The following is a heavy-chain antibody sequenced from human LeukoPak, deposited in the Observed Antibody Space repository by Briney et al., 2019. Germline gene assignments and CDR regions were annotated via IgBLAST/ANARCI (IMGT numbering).Heavy chain of an antibody. CDR1: DGSISSSTY. CDR3: ARHGVLTDYKPYFDY. J-gene: IGHJ4*02. Sequence: KPSETLSLTCTVSDGSISSSTYWGWIRQPPGKGLEWIGSIYYSGNTYYNPSLKSRVTISVDTSKNQFSLKLSSVTAADTAVFYCARHGVLTDYKPYFDYWGQGTRVTVSS. V-gene: IGHV4-39*01. D-gene: IGHD3-9*01. CDR2: IYYSGNT.